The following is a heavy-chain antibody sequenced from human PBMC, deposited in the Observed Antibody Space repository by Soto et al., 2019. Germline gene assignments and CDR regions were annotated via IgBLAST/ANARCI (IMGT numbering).Heavy chain of an antibody. V-gene: IGHV4-39*01. CDR2: IYHTGNA. D-gene: IGHD3-22*01. CDR3: ARNYFDSSDYTTNWFDP. J-gene: IGHJ5*02. CDR1: GDSISNSRFY. Sequence: PSETLSLTCGVSGDSISNSRFYWAWIRQPPGEGLEWIGSIYHTGNAYYNPSLKSRVTISVDTSKNQFSLKVTSVTAADTALFYCARNYFDSSDYTTNWFDPWAREPWSPSPQ.